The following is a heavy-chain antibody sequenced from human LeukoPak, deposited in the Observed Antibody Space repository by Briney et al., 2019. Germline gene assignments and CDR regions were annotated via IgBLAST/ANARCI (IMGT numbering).Heavy chain of an antibody. CDR1: GFSFNNYA. CDR2: ISSSSSYI. D-gene: IGHD2-2*01. V-gene: IGHV3-21*01. CDR3: ASVVPAAHRVLAGYYFDY. Sequence: PGGSLRLSCAASGFSFNNYAMSWVRQAPGKGLEWVSSISSSSSYIYYADSVKGRFTISRDNAKNSLYLQMNSLRAEDTAVYYCASVVPAAHRVLAGYYFDYWGQGTLVTVSS. J-gene: IGHJ4*02.